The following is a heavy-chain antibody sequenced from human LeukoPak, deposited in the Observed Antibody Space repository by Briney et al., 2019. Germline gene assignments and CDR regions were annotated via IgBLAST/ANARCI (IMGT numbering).Heavy chain of an antibody. J-gene: IGHJ4*02. CDR1: GYTFTSYG. Sequence: ASVKVSCKASGYTFTSYGISWVRQAPGQGLEWMGWISAYNGNTNYAQKLQGRVTMTTDTSTSTAYMELRGLRSDDTAVYYCARDTVGATRRGFFDYWGQGTLVTASS. CDR2: ISAYNGNT. D-gene: IGHD1-26*01. CDR3: ARDTVGATRRGFFDY. V-gene: IGHV1-18*01.